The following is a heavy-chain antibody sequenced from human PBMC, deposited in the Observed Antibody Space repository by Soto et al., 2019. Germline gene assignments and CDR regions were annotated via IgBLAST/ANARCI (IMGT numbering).Heavy chain of an antibody. CDR1: GGSISSDDYF. CDR2: IYYTGRT. CDR3: ASQDYDKSVYYFDY. D-gene: IGHD3-22*01. Sequence: ASETLSLTCTVSGGSISSDDYFWTWIRQPPGKGLEWIGYIYYTGRTNYNPSLESRLTISIDRSKNQFSLTLSSVSAADTAIYYCASQDYDKSVYYFDYWGRGTLVTVSS. V-gene: IGHV4-30-4*01. J-gene: IGHJ4*02.